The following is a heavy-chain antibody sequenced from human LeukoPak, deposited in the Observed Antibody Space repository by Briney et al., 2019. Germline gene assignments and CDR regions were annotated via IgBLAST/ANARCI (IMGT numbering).Heavy chain of an antibody. CDR2: ISGSGGST. V-gene: IGHV3-23*01. D-gene: IGHD4-17*01. J-gene: IGHJ4*02. CDR1: GFTFSSYG. Sequence: PGGTLRLSCAASGFTFSSYGMSWVRQAPGKGLEWVSAISGSGGSTYYADSVKGRFTISRDDSKNTLYLQMNSLRAEDTAVYYCAKGHYYGDYVPYDDYWGQGTLVTVSS. CDR3: AKGHYYGDYVPYDDY.